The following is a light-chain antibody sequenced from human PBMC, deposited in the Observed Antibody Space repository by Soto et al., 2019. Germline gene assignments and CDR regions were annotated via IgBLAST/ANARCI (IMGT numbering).Light chain of an antibody. V-gene: IGKV1-39*01. J-gene: IGKJ4*01. Sequence: DIQMTQSPSSLSASVGDGVTITCRASQSISSYLNWYQQKPGKAPKLLIYAASSLQSGVPSRFSGSGSGTDFTLTISSLQPEDFATYYCQQSYSTPATFGGGTKVDIK. CDR1: QSISSY. CDR2: AAS. CDR3: QQSYSTPAT.